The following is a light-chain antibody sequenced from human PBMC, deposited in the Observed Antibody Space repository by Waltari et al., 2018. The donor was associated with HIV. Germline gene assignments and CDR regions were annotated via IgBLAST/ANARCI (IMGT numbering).Light chain of an antibody. CDR3: QQYYSTPYT. CDR1: PSVLYSSNNKNY. Sequence: DIVMTQSPDYLAVSLGERATLNCKSSPSVLYSSNNKNYLAWYQQKPGQPPKLLIYWASTRESGVPDRFSGSGSGTDFTLTISSLQAEDVAVYYCQQYYSTPYTFGQGTKLEIK. J-gene: IGKJ2*01. CDR2: WAS. V-gene: IGKV4-1*01.